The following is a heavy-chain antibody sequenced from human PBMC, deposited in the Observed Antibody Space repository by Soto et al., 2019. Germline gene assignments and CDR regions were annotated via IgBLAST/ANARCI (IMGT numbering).Heavy chain of an antibody. CDR2: ISGSGGST. Sequence: GGSLRLSCATSGFTFTSYAMTWVRQAPGKGLEWVSVISGSGGSTYYADSVKGRFTISRDNSKNTLYLQMNSLRAEDTAVYYCAKVSPERAWGDYFGLILDAFDIWGQGTMVTVSS. V-gene: IGHV3-23*01. J-gene: IGHJ3*02. CDR3: AKVSPERAWGDYFGLILDAFDI. D-gene: IGHD4-17*01. CDR1: GFTFTSYA.